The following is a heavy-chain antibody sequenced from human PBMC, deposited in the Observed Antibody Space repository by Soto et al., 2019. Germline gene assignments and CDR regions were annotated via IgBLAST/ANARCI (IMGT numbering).Heavy chain of an antibody. V-gene: IGHV3-30*18. D-gene: IGHD2-15*01. CDR3: AKDKYCSGGSCATVPGYYGMDV. J-gene: IGHJ6*02. CDR1: GFTFSSYG. Sequence: GGSLRLSCAASGFTFSSYGMHWVRQAPGKGLGWVAVISYDGSNKYYADSVKGRFTISRDNSKNTLYLQMNSLRAEDTAVYYCAKDKYCSGGSCATVPGYYGMDVWGQGTTVTVSS. CDR2: ISYDGSNK.